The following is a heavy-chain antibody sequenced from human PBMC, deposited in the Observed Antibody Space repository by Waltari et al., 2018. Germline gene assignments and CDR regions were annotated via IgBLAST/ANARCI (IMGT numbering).Heavy chain of an antibody. CDR1: GYTFTSYD. CDR3: ARGYSGSYYEDYYYMDV. J-gene: IGHJ6*03. D-gene: IGHD1-26*01. V-gene: IGHV1-8*01. CDR2: MNPNSGNT. Sequence: QVQLVQSGAEVKKPGASVKVSCKASGYTFTSYDINWVRQATGQGLEWMGWMNPNSGNTGYAQKFQGRVTMTRNTSISTAYMELSSLRSEDTAVYYCARGYSGSYYEDYYYMDVWGKGTTVTVSS.